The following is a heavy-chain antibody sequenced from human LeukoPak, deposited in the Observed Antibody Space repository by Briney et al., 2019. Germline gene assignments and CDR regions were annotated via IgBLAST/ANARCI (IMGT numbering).Heavy chain of an antibody. CDR2: ISAYNGNT. D-gene: IGHD2-15*01. J-gene: IGHJ4*02. Sequence: ASAKVSCKASGYTFTSYGISWVRQAPGQGLEWMGWISAYNGNTNYAQKLQGRVTMTTDTSTSTAYMELRSLRSDDTAVYYCARDLYCSGGSCYSYWGQGTLVTVSS. CDR1: GYTFTSYG. V-gene: IGHV1-18*01. CDR3: ARDLYCSGGSCYSY.